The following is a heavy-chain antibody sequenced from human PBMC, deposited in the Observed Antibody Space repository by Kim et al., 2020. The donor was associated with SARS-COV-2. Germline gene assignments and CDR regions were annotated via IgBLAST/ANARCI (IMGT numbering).Heavy chain of an antibody. D-gene: IGHD5-18*01. CDR3: ARRPGGYRMDS. Sequence: GVYLRLSCAASGFTFSSYWMSWVRQAPGKGLEWVANIKQDGSEKYFVVSVKGRFTISRDNAKNSLYLQMNSLRAEGTAVYYWARRPGGYRMDSWGQGTMVTVSS. CDR2: IKQDGSEK. CDR1: GFTFSSYW. J-gene: IGHJ3*02. V-gene: IGHV3-7*03.